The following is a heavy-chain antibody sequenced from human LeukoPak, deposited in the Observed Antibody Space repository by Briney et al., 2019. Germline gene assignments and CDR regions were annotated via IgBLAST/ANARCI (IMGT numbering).Heavy chain of an antibody. CDR1: GYTFTGYY. D-gene: IGHD2/OR15-2a*01. V-gene: IGHV1-2*06. J-gene: IGHJ4*02. CDR2: INPNSGGT. CDR3: ARVPALIGGRYYFDY. Sequence: GASVKVSCKASGYTFTGYYMHWVRQAPGQGLEWMGRINPNSGGTNYAQKFQGRVTMTRDTSISTVYMELSRLRSDDTAVYYCARVPALIGGRYYFDYWGQGTLVTVSS.